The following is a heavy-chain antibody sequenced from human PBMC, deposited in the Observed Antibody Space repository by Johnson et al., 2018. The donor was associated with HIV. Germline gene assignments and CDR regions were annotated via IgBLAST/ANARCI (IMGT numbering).Heavy chain of an antibody. Sequence: VQLVESGGGVVQPGRSLRLSCAASGFTFSSYGTHWVRQGPGKGLEWVAGIWYDGSNKYYADSVKGRFTISRDNSKNTLYLQMNSLRAEDTAVYYCAKSPAKDHGGNSGAFDIWGQGTMVTVSS. J-gene: IGHJ3*02. V-gene: IGHV3-33*06. CDR3: AKSPAKDHGGNSGAFDI. CDR2: IWYDGSNK. CDR1: GFTFSSYG. D-gene: IGHD4-23*01.